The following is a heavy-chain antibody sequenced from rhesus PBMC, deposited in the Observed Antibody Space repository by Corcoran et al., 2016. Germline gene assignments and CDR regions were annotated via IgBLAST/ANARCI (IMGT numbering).Heavy chain of an antibody. CDR2: ISGSSGGT. D-gene: IGHD3-3*01. Sequence: QVQLQESGPGLVKPSETLSLTCAVSGYSISSGSYWGWIRQPPGKGLEYIGYISGSSGGTNYNPSLKSRVTISKDTSKNQFSLKLSSVTAADTAVYYCARAENNIWTGFDYWGQGVLVTVSS. V-gene: IGHV4-99*02. J-gene: IGHJ4*01. CDR3: ARAENNIWTGFDY. CDR1: GYSISSGSY.